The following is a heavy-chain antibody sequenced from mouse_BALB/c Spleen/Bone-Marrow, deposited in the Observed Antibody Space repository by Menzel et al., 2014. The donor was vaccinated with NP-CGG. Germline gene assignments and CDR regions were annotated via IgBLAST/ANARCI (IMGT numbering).Heavy chain of an antibody. J-gene: IGHJ2*01. CDR2: ITSGGSYT. CDR1: GFTFSSYT. Sequence: EVKLVESGGGLVKPGGSLKLSCAASGFTFSSYTMSRVRQTPEKRLEWVATITSGGSYTYYPDSVKGRFTISRDNAKNTLYLQMSSLKSEDTAMYYCTRDNGPFDYWGQGTTLTVSS. D-gene: IGHD1-2*01. V-gene: IGHV5-6-4*01. CDR3: TRDNGPFDY.